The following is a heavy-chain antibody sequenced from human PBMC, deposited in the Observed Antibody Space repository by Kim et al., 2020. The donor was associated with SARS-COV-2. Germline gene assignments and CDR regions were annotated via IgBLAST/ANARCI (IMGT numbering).Heavy chain of an antibody. D-gene: IGHD4-17*01. Sequence: GGSLRLSCTASGFTFGDYAMSWVRQAPGKGLEWVGFIRSKAYGGTTEYAASVKGRFTISRDDSKSIAYLQMYSLKTEGTAVYYCTRSSSTVTTVPYYYYGMDVWGQGTTVTVSS. J-gene: IGHJ6*02. V-gene: IGHV3-49*04. CDR3: TRSSSTVTTVPYYYYGMDV. CDR1: GFTFGDYA. CDR2: IRSKAYGGTT.